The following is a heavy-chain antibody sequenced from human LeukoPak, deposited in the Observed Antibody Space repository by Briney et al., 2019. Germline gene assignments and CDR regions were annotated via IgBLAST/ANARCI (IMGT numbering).Heavy chain of an antibody. CDR1: GYTFTSYY. CDR3: ARDRSDYGGNSGAFDI. J-gene: IGHJ3*02. CDR2: INPSGGCT. Sequence: ASVKVSCKASGYTFTSYYMHWVRQAPGQGLEWMGIINPSGGCTSYAQKFQGRVTMTRDTSTSTVYMELSSLRSEDTAVYYCARDRSDYGGNSGAFDIWGQGTMVTVSS. D-gene: IGHD4-23*01. V-gene: IGHV1-46*01.